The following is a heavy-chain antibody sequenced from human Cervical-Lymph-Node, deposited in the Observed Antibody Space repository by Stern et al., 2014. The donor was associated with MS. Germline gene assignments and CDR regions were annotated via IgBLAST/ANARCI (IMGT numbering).Heavy chain of an antibody. CDR3: ARVYYDSSGYYYGSDYGMDV. J-gene: IGHJ6*02. D-gene: IGHD3-22*01. Sequence: VQLVESGAEVKKPGSSVKVSCKASGGTFSSYAISWVRQAPGQGLEWMGGIIPIFGTANYAQKFQGRVTITADESTNTAYMELSSLRSEDTAVYYCARVYYDSSGYYYGSDYGMDVWGQGTTVTVSS. CDR2: IIPIFGTA. CDR1: GGTFSSYA. V-gene: IGHV1-69*01.